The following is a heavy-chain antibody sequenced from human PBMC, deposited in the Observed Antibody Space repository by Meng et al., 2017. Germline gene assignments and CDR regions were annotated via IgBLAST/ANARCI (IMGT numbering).Heavy chain of an antibody. CDR3: ARDESYIAVAGPNGFDP. J-gene: IGHJ5*02. V-gene: IGHV1-69*01. D-gene: IGHD6-19*01. CDR2: IIPIFGTA. Sequence: QVQLLQPGAEVKKPGSSVKVSCKASGGTFSSYAISWVRQAPGQGLEWMGGIIPIFGTANYAQKFQGRVTITADESTSTAYMELSSLRSEDTAVYYCARDESYIAVAGPNGFDPWGQGTLVTVSS. CDR1: GGTFSSYA.